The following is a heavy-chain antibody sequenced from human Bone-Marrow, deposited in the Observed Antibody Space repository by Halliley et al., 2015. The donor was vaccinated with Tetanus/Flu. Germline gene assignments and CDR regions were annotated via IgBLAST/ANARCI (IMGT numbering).Heavy chain of an antibody. J-gene: IGHJ4*02. CDR1: GFTFSTYG. Sequence: SGFTFSTYGMHWVRQAPGKGLEWVAVIWSDGNNKYYAASVKGRFTISRDNSKNTLYLQMGSLTAEDTAVYYCTRGQIAAPFDYWGQGTQVTVSS. CDR3: TRGQIAAPFDY. CDR2: IWSDGNNK. D-gene: IGHD6-25*01. V-gene: IGHV3-33*01.